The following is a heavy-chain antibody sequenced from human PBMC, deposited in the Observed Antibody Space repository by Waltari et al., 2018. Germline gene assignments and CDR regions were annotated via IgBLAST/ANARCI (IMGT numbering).Heavy chain of an antibody. CDR1: GFTFSSYG. V-gene: IGHV3-33*01. J-gene: IGHJ3*02. CDR2: IWYDGSNK. CDR3: ARDRGEWYDAFDI. Sequence: QVQLVESGGGVVQPGRSLRLSCAASGFTFSSYGMHWVRQAPGKGLEWLAVIWYDGSNKYYADSVKGRFTISRDNSKNTLYLQMNSLRAEDTAVYYCARDRGEWYDAFDIWGQGTMVTVSS. D-gene: IGHD3-3*01.